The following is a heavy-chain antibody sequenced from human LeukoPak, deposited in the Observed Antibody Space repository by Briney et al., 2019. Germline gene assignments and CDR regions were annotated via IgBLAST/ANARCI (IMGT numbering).Heavy chain of an antibody. Sequence: GGSLRLSCAASGFTFSSYSMSWVRQAPGKGLEWVANIKQDGSEKYYVDSVKGRFTISRDNAKNSLYLQMNSLRAEDTAVYYCAREVAFIDYWGQGTLVTVSS. CDR3: AREVAFIDY. V-gene: IGHV3-7*01. CDR2: IKQDGSEK. D-gene: IGHD5-12*01. J-gene: IGHJ4*02. CDR1: GFTFSSYS.